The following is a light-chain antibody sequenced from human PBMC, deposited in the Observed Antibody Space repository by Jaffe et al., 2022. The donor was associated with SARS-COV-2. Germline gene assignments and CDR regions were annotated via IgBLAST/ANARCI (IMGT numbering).Light chain of an antibody. CDR2: GAS. CDR1: QTVSSSF. V-gene: IGKV3-20*01. CDR3: QQYASTWT. J-gene: IGKJ1*01. Sequence: EIVLTQSPGTLSLSPGERATLACRASQTVSSSFFAWYQQKPGLAPRLLIYGASSRATGIPDRFSGSGSGTDFTLTISRLEPEDFAVYYCQQYASTWTFGQGTKVEVK.